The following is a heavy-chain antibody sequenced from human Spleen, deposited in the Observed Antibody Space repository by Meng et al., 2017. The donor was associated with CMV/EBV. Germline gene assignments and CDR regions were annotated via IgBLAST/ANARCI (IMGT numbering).Heavy chain of an antibody. CDR2: ISSSGSTI. CDR3: ARDGASANVEMATDQFDY. Sequence: FSDYYMSWIRQAPGKGLEWVSYISSSGSTIYYADSVKGRFTISRDNAKNSLYLQMNSLRAEDTAVYYCARDGASANVEMATDQFDYWGQGTLVTVSS. D-gene: IGHD5-24*01. J-gene: IGHJ4*02. V-gene: IGHV3-11*01. CDR1: FSDYY.